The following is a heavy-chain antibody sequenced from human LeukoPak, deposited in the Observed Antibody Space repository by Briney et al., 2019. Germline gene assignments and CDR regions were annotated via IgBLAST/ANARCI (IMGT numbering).Heavy chain of an antibody. Sequence: PSETLSLTCTVSGGSISSSSYYWGWIHQPPGKGLEWIGSIYYSGSTYYNPSLKSRVTISVDTSKNQFSLKLSSVTAADTAVYYCASEYGTITMVRGVINYWGQGTLVTVSS. D-gene: IGHD3-10*01. CDR3: ASEYGTITMVRGVINY. CDR1: GGSISSSSYY. CDR2: IYYSGST. V-gene: IGHV4-39*01. J-gene: IGHJ4*02.